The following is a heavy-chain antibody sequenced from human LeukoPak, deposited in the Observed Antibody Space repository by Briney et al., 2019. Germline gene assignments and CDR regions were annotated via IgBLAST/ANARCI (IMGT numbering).Heavy chain of an antibody. D-gene: IGHD2-15*01. V-gene: IGHV3-49*03. CDR2: IRSKAYGGTT. Sequence: QAGGSLRLSCTASGFTFGDYAMSWFRQAPGKGLEWVGFIRSKAYGGTTEYAASVKGRFTISRDDSKSIAYLQMNSLKTEDTAVYYCTRDLVVVAAAEIYFDYWGQGTLVTVSS. CDR3: TRDLVVVAAAEIYFDY. CDR1: GFTFGDYA. J-gene: IGHJ4*02.